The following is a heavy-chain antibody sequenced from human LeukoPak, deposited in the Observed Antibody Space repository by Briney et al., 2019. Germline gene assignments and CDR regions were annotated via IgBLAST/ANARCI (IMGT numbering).Heavy chain of an antibody. J-gene: IGHJ4*02. V-gene: IGHV1-2*02. CDR2: INPNSGGT. D-gene: IGHD6-13*01. CDR3: ARALPYSSSIDY. CDR1: GYTFTGYY. Sequence: GASVKVSCKASGYTFTGYYMHWVRQAPGQGLEWMGWINPNSGGTNYAQKFQGRVTMARDTSISTAYMELSRLRSDDTAVYYCARALPYSSSIDYWGQGTLVTVSS.